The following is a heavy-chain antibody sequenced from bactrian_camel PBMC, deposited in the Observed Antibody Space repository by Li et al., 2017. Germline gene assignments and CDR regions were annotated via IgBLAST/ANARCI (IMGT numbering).Heavy chain of an antibody. J-gene: IGHJ4*01. V-gene: IGHV3S40*01. CDR3: AATSQPFRLLDRLPPRSEYQY. Sequence: DVQLVESGGGLVQPGGSLRLSCVPSGVGYHRYCMGWFRQAPGKEREAVAAVYCRGGMTFYSGSVKGRFTFSQDKGNDTIYLQMNNMESEDTATYYCAATSQPFRLLDRLPPRSEYQYWGQGTQVTVS. CDR1: GVGYHRYC. D-gene: IGHD1*01. CDR2: VYCRGGMT.